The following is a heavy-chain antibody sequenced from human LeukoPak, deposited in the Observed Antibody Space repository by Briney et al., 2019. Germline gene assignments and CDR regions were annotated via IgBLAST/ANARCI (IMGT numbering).Heavy chain of an antibody. CDR1: GFTFRSYW. Sequence: GGSLRLSRAASGFTFRSYWMSWVRQAPGKGLEWVANINQGGSVEDYVDSVKGRFTISRDDAKNSLYVQMNSLRDEDTAVYYCARVGYSGWNLEYWGQGTLVTASS. D-gene: IGHD5-12*01. J-gene: IGHJ4*02. V-gene: IGHV3-7*01. CDR2: INQGGSVE. CDR3: ARVGYSGWNLEY.